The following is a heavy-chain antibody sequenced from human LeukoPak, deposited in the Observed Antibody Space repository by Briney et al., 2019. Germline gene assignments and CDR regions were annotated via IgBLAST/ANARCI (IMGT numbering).Heavy chain of an antibody. Sequence: SETLSLTCTVSGGSISSGSYYWSWIRQPAGKGLEWIGRINTSGSTNYNPSLKSRVTISVDTSKNQFSLKLSSVTAADTAVYYCARDVRGYMDVWGKGTTVTVSS. CDR1: GGSISSGSYY. CDR3: ARDVRGYMDV. D-gene: IGHD3-10*02. CDR2: INTSGST. V-gene: IGHV4-61*02. J-gene: IGHJ6*03.